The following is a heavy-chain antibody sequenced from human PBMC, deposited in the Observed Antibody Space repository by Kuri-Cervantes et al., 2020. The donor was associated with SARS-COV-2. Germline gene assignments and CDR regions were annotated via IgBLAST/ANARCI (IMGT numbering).Heavy chain of an antibody. CDR2: INPNSGGT. CDR1: GYTFTGYY. Sequence: ASVKVSCKASGYTFTGYYMHWVRQAPGQGLEWMGWINPNSGGTNYAQKFQGRVTMTRDTSTNTAYMELSSLRSEDTAVYYCATHAAIFGVVLPDYWGQGTLVTVSS. CDR3: ATHAAIFGVVLPDY. D-gene: IGHD3-3*01. J-gene: IGHJ4*02. V-gene: IGHV1-2*02.